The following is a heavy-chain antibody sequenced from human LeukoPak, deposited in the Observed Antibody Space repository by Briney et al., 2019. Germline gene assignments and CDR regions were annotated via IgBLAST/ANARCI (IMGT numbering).Heavy chain of an antibody. D-gene: IGHD4-23*01. CDR3: VKVASQATVVNAFDI. V-gene: IGHV3-64D*08. CDR1: GFTFSSYA. J-gene: IGHJ3*02. CDR2: ITSTGGST. Sequence: PGGSLSLSCSASGFTFSSYAMHWVRQAPGKGLEYVSAITSTGGSTYSADSVRGRFTISRDNSKNTLYLQMSSLRTEDTAVYYCVKVASQATVVNAFDIWGQGTMVTVSS.